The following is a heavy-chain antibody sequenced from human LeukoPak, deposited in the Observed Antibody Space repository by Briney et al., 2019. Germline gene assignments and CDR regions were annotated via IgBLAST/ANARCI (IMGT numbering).Heavy chain of an antibody. J-gene: IGHJ4*02. CDR1: GGSISSYY. Sequence: SETLSLTFTVSGGSISSYYWSWIRQPPGKGLEWIGYIYYSGSTNYNPSLKSRVSISVDTSKNQFSLKLSSVTAADTAVYYCARHKVGAVAGSDYWGQGTLVTVSS. CDR3: ARHKVGAVAGSDY. CDR2: IYYSGST. V-gene: IGHV4-59*08. D-gene: IGHD6-19*01.